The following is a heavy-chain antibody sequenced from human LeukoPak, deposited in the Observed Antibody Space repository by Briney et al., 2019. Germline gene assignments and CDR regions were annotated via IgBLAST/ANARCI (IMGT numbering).Heavy chain of an antibody. V-gene: IGHV1-69*04. CDR2: IIPILGIA. CDR1: GGTFSSYA. J-gene: IGHJ3*02. Sequence: SVKVSCKASGGTFSSYAISWVRQAPGHGLEWMGRIIPILGIANYAQKFQGRVTITADKSTSTAYMELSSLRSEDTAVYHCARWDGVGATTYAFDIWGQGTMVTVSS. CDR3: ARWDGVGATTYAFDI. D-gene: IGHD1-26*01.